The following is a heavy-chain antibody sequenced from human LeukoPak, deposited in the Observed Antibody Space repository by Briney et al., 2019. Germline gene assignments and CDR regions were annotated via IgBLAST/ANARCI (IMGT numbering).Heavy chain of an antibody. J-gene: IGHJ6*04. V-gene: IGHV3-48*03. CDR2: ISSSGSTI. CDR3: ARDVVRGSGGDV. D-gene: IGHD3-10*01. Sequence: GGSLRLSCTASGFTFGDYAMTWVRQAPGKGLEWVSYISSSGSTIYYADSVKGRFTISRDNAKNSLYLQMNSLRAEDTAVYYCARDVVRGSGGDVWGKGTTVTVSS. CDR1: GFTFGDYA.